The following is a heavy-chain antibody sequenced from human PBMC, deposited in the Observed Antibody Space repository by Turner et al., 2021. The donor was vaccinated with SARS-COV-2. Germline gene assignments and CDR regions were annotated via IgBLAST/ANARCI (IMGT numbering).Heavy chain of an antibody. J-gene: IGHJ4*02. CDR2: IYYSRST. CDR3: ARTKGYCSSTSCYLDY. V-gene: IGHV4-31*03. CDR1: GGSISRGGYY. D-gene: IGHD2-2*01. Sequence: QVQLQESGPGLVKPSQTLSLTCTVSGGSISRGGYYWSWIRQHPGKGLEWIGYIYYSRSTYYNPSLKSRVTISVDTSKNQFSLKLSSVTAADTAVYYCARTKGYCSSTSCYLDYWGQGTLVAVSS.